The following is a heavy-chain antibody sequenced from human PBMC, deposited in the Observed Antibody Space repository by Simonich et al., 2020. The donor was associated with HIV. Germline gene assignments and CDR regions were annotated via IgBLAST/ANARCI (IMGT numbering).Heavy chain of an antibody. Sequence: QVQLQESGPGLVKPSETLSLTCAVSGYSNSSGYYWGWIRQPPGKGLVWIGSIYHSGSTYYNPALKSRVTISVDTSKNQFSLKLSSVTAADTAVYYCARMAGGSYRSFDYWGQGTLVTVSS. CDR1: GYSNSSGYY. CDR2: IYHSGST. CDR3: ARMAGGSYRSFDY. J-gene: IGHJ4*02. D-gene: IGHD3-16*02. V-gene: IGHV4-38-2*01.